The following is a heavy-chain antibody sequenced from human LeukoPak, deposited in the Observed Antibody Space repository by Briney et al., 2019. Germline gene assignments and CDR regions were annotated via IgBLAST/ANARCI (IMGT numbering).Heavy chain of an antibody. Sequence: GGSLRLSCAASGFTFSDYAMHWVRQAPGKGLEWVAVISYGGSNKFYADSVKGRFAISRDNSKNTLYVQMNSLRAEDTAVYYCVSTHIAVAGPYDYWGQGTLVTVSS. J-gene: IGHJ4*02. V-gene: IGHV3-30*09. CDR3: VSTHIAVAGPYDY. CDR2: ISYGGSNK. CDR1: GFTFSDYA. D-gene: IGHD6-19*01.